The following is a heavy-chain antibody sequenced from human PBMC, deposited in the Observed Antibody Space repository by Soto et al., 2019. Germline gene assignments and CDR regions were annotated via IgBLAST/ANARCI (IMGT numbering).Heavy chain of an antibody. CDR3: ARGSVGEVAARQYYFDY. CDR1: GGSFSGYY. V-gene: IGHV4-34*01. CDR2: INHSGST. Sequence: SETLSLTCAVYGGSFSGYYWSWIRQPPGKGLEWIGEINHSGSTNYNPSLKSRVTISVDTSKNQFSLKLGSVTAADTAVYYCARGSVGEVAARQYYFDYWGQGTLVTVSS. J-gene: IGHJ4*02. D-gene: IGHD6-6*01.